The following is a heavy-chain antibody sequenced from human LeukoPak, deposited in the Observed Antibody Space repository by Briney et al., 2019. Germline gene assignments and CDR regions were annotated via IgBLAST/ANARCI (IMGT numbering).Heavy chain of an antibody. CDR3: ATQATSGWHFS. V-gene: IGHV1-2*02. J-gene: IGHJ5*02. D-gene: IGHD6-19*01. CDR1: GYTFTGYY. CDR2: INPNSGGT. Sequence: ASVKVSCKASGYTFTGYYMHWVRQAPGQGLEWMGWINPNSGGTNYAQKFQGRVTMTRDTSLSTVYMELSRLRSDDTAVYYCATQATSGWHFSWGQGTLVTVSS.